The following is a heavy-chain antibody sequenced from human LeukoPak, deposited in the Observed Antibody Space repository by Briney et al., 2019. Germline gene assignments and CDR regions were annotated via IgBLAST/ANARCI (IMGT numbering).Heavy chain of an antibody. D-gene: IGHD5-12*01. CDR2: ISGSGGST. CDR1: GFTFRNYA. V-gene: IGHV3-23*01. J-gene: IGHJ6*02. Sequence: QPGGSLRLSCAASGFTFRNYAMSWVRQPPGKGLEWVSGISGSGGSTYYADSVKGRFAISRDNSKNTLYLQMSSLRAEDTATYYCAKGYVSHYYYGMDVWGQGTTATVSS. CDR3: AKGYVSHYYYGMDV.